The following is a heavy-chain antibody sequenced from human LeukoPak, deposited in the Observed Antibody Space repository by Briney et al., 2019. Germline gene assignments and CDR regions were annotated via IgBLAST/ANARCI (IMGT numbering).Heavy chain of an antibody. V-gene: IGHV3-11*01. CDR1: GFTFSDYY. Sequence: GGSLRLSCAASGFTFSDYYMSWIRQAPGKGLEWVSYISSSGSTIYYADSVKGRFTISRDNAKNTLYLQMNSLRAEDTAVYYCAKDEPKSIPKYCSGGSCHSDYWGQGTLVTVSS. CDR2: ISSSGSTI. J-gene: IGHJ4*02. D-gene: IGHD2-15*01. CDR3: AKDEPKSIPKYCSGGSCHSDY.